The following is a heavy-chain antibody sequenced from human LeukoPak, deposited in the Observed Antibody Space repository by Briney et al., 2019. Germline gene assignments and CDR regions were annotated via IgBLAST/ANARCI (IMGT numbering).Heavy chain of an antibody. Sequence: PGESLRLSCAASGFTFTTYWMSWVRQAPGKGLEWVANIKQDGTEKYYVDSVKGRFTISRDNAKNSLYLQMNSLRVEDTAVYYCAKVASYYYGSESYYFFEHWGQGTPVTASS. D-gene: IGHD3-10*01. CDR2: IKQDGTEK. V-gene: IGHV3-7*01. CDR1: GFTFTTYW. CDR3: AKVASYYYGSESYYFFEH. J-gene: IGHJ4*02.